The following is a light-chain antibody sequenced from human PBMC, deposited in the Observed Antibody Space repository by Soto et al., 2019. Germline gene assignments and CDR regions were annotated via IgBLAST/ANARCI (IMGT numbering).Light chain of an antibody. J-gene: IGLJ2*01. Sequence: QSVLTQPPSVSGAPGQRVTISCTGSSSNIGAGYAVHWYQQLPGTAPKLLIYGNSNQPSGVPDRFSGSKSGTSASLAITGLQAEDEADYYCQSYDSSLSGRRGVFGGGTKLTVL. V-gene: IGLV1-40*01. CDR1: SSNIGAGYA. CDR2: GNS. CDR3: QSYDSSLSGRRGV.